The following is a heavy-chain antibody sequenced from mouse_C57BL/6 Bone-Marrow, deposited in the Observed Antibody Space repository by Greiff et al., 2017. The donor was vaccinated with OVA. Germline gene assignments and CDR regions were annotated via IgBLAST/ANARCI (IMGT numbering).Heavy chain of an antibody. D-gene: IGHD3-3*01. CDR2: IWSGGST. CDR1: GFSLTSYG. Sequence: VQLQQSGPGLVQPSQSLSITCTVSGFSLTSYGVHWVRQSPGKGLEWLGVIWSGGSTDYNAAFISRLSISKDNLKIEVFFKMNSLQADDTARDYCARIRGKLRAYAMDYWGQGTSVTVSS. CDR3: ARIRGKLRAYAMDY. J-gene: IGHJ4*01. V-gene: IGHV2-2*01.